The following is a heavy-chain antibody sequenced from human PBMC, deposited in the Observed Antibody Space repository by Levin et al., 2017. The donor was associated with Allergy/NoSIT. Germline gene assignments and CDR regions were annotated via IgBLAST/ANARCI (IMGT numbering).Heavy chain of an antibody. Sequence: NTGGSLRLSCAASGFTFSNAWMSWARQAPGKGLEWVGRIKSKTDGGTTDYAAPVKGRFTISRDDSKTTLYLQMNSLKIEDTAVYYCTVAYYYESSGYGVWGQGTLVTVSS. CDR3: TVAYYYESSGYGV. CDR2: IKSKTDGGTT. CDR1: GFTFSNAW. V-gene: IGHV3-15*01. D-gene: IGHD3-22*01. J-gene: IGHJ4*02.